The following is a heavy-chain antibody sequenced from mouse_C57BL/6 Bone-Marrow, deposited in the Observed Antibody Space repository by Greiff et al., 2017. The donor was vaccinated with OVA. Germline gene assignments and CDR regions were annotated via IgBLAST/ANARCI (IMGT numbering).Heavy chain of an antibody. Sequence: EVKLMESGGGLVQPGGSLKLSCAASGFTFSDYYMYWVRQTPEKRLEWVAYISNGGGSTYYPDTVKGRFTISRANAKNTLYLQMSRLKSEDTAMYYCARITTVVAHWYFDVWGTGTTVTVSS. D-gene: IGHD1-1*01. J-gene: IGHJ1*03. CDR2: ISNGGGST. V-gene: IGHV5-12*01. CDR3: ARITTVVAHWYFDV. CDR1: GFTFSDYY.